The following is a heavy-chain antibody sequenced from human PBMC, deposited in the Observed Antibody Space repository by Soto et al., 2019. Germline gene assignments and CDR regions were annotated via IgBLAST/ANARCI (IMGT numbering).Heavy chain of an antibody. D-gene: IGHD6-6*01. CDR1: GYTFTSYY. J-gene: IGHJ6*02. V-gene: IGHV1-46*01. CDR3: AREVYSSSSFSPTEYYYDGKDV. CDR2: INPSGGST. Sequence: GASVKVSCKASGYTFTSYYMHWVRQAPGQGLEWMGIINPSGGSTSYAQKFQGRVTMTRDTSTSTVYMELSSLRSEDTAVYYCAREVYSSSSFSPTEYYYDGKDVWGQGTTVPVS.